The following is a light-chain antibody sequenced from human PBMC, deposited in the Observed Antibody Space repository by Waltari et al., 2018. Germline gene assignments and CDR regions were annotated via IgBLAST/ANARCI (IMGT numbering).Light chain of an antibody. CDR1: QSISSY. CDR3: QQSYSHTRT. V-gene: IGKV1-39*01. CDR2: AAS. J-gene: IGKJ1*01. Sequence: DIHMTHSPSSLSTSVGYRVTITCRASQSISSYLNWYQQKPGKAPKLLIYAASSLQSGVPSRFSGSGSGRDFTLIISSLQPEDFATYYCQQSYSHTRTFGQGTKVEIK.